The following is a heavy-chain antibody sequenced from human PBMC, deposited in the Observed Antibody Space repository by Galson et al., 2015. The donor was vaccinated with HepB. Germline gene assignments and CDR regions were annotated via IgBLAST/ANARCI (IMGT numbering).Heavy chain of an antibody. J-gene: IGHJ4*02. Sequence: SLRLSCAASGFTFSSYAMPWVRQAPGKGLEWVSVISYDGSNKYYADSVKGRFTISRDNSKNTLYLQMNSLRDEDTAVYYCARHRSVRSSSWEAFDYWGQGTLVTVSS. D-gene: IGHD6-13*01. V-gene: IGHV3-30*04. CDR3: ARHRSVRSSSWEAFDY. CDR2: ISYDGSNK. CDR1: GFTFSSYA.